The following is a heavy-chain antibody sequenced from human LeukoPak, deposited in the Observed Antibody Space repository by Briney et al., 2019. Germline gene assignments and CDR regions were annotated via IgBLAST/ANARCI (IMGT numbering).Heavy chain of an antibody. V-gene: IGHV1-69*05. CDR2: IIPIFGTA. CDR1: GGTFSSYA. Sequence: ASVKVSCKASGGTFSSYAISWVRQAPGQGLEWMGRIIPIFGTANYAQKFQGRVTITTDESTSTAYMELSSLRSEDTAAYYCARDSVLMVYATPNDAFDIWGQGTMVTVSS. J-gene: IGHJ3*02. CDR3: ARDSVLMVYATPNDAFDI. D-gene: IGHD2-8*01.